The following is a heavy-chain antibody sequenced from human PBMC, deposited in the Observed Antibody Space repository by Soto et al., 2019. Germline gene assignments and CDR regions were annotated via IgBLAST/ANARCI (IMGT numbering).Heavy chain of an antibody. V-gene: IGHV3-23*01. CDR1: GFTFSSYA. CDR3: ANGALQPQSPNWFAP. CDR2: ISGSGGST. Sequence: EVQLLESGGGLVQPGGSLRLSCAASGFTFSSYAMSWVRQAPGKGLEWVSAISGSGGSTYYADSVKGRFTISRDNSKNTLYLQMNSLKAEDTAVYYCANGALQPQSPNWFAPWGQGTLVTVSS. D-gene: IGHD3-10*01. J-gene: IGHJ5*02.